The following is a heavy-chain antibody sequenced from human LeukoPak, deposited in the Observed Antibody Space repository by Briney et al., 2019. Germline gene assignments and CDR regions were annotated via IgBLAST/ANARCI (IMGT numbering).Heavy chain of an antibody. V-gene: IGHV4-39*01. CDR1: GDFISTSSDY. J-gene: IGHJ3*01. Sequence: KPSETLSLTCIVSGDFISTSSDYWSWIRQPPGKGLEWIGSIYYTGSTHYKPSLRGRVTISVDTTNNQFSLRLSSVTAADTAMYYCARHRDFHDSSGYLPAFDVWGQGRLINVSS. CDR2: IYYTGST. CDR3: ARHRDFHDSSGYLPAFDV. D-gene: IGHD3-22*01.